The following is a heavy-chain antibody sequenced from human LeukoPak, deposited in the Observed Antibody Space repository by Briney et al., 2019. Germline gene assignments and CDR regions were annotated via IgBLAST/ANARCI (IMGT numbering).Heavy chain of an antibody. J-gene: IGHJ4*02. Sequence: PGESLKISCKDSEYSFTRYWIAWVRQMPGKGLEWMGIIYPGDSDTRYSSSFQGQVTISADKSISTAYLQWSSLKASDTAMYYCARRRLGYSYGFDYWGQGTLVTVSS. CDR3: ARRRLGYSYGFDY. D-gene: IGHD5-18*01. V-gene: IGHV5-51*01. CDR2: IYPGDSDT. CDR1: EYSFTRYW.